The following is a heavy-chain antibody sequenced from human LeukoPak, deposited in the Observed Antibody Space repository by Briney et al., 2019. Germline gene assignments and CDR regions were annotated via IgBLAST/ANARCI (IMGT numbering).Heavy chain of an antibody. CDR2: ISTNNSNT. D-gene: IGHD6-19*01. Sequence: ASVTVSCKASGYTFTSHGISWLRQAPGQGLERMGCISTNNSNTNYTQKLQGKVIMTTDTSTSTAYIELRSLRSDDTAVYYCARIAVTAYYFDYWGQGTLVTVSS. CDR3: ARIAVTAYYFDY. J-gene: IGHJ4*02. V-gene: IGHV1-18*04. CDR1: GYTFTSHG.